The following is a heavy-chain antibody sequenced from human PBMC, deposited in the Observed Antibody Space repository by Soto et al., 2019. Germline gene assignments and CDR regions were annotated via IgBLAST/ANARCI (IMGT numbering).Heavy chain of an antibody. Sequence: TSETLSLTCIVSGGSVSSGSYYWSWIRQPPGKGKEWIGYIYYSGSTNYNPPHKNRVTISVDTSKNQLYLKLSSVTAADPAVYYCAIHMDTEMGDNYYGSSGYYSTDPGYYFDYWGQGTLVTVS. D-gene: IGHD3-22*01. CDR3: AIHMDTEMGDNYYGSSGYYSTDPGYYFDY. V-gene: IGHV4-61*01. J-gene: IGHJ4*02. CDR1: GGSVSSGSYY. CDR2: IYYSGST.